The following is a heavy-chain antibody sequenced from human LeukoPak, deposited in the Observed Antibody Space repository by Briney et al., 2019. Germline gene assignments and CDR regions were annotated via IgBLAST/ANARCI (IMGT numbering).Heavy chain of an antibody. Sequence: SETLSLTCAVSGGSISSSNWWSWVRQPPGKGLEWIGEIYHSGSTNYNPSLKSRVTISVDKFKNQFSLKLSSVTAADTAVYYCARDSRYYGSGSPRYYYGMDVWGQGTTVTVSS. D-gene: IGHD3-10*01. CDR3: ARDSRYYGSGSPRYYYGMDV. CDR2: IYHSGST. CDR1: GGSISSSNW. V-gene: IGHV4-4*02. J-gene: IGHJ6*02.